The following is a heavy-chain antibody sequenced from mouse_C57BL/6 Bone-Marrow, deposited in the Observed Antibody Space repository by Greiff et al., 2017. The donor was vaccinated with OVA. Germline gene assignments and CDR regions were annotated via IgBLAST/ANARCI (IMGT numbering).Heavy chain of an antibody. J-gene: IGHJ4*01. CDR1: GFSFNTYA. Sequence: GGGLVQPKGSLKLSCAASGFSFNTYAMNWVRQAPGKGLEWVARIRSKSNNYATYYADSVKDRFTISRDDSESMLYLQMNNLKTEDTAMYYCVRHYSNYDYAMDYWGQGTSVTVSS. CDR3: VRHYSNYDYAMDY. CDR2: IRSKSNNYAT. D-gene: IGHD2-5*01. V-gene: IGHV10-1*01.